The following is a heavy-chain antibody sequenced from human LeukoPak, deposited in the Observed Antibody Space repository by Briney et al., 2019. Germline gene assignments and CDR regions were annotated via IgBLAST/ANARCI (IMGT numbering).Heavy chain of an antibody. CDR1: GFTFSDSW. V-gene: IGHV3-7*01. D-gene: IGHD3-16*01. J-gene: IGHJ6*02. CDR2: MNQDGSAK. CDR3: ATYTRWVAGDV. Sequence: GGSLRLSCAASGFTFSDSWMSWVRQAPGKGVEWVANMNQDGSAKGYVDSVKGRFTISRDNARNSLYLQMSSLRPEDTAVYYCATYTRWVAGDVWGQGTTVTVSS.